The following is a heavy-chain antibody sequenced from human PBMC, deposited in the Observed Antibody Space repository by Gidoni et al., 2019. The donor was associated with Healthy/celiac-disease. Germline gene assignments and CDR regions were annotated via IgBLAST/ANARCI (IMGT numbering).Heavy chain of an antibody. V-gene: IGHV4-59*01. Sequence: QVQLQESGPGLVKPSETLSLTCTVSGGSISSYYWSWIRQPPGKGLEWIGYIYYSGSTNDNPSLKSRVTISVDTSKNQFSLKLSSVTAADTAVYYCARVGARDNDYGDQKETPPPWFDPWGQGTLVTVSS. CDR3: ARVGARDNDYGDQKETPPPWFDP. CDR1: GGSISSYY. J-gene: IGHJ5*02. D-gene: IGHD4-17*01. CDR2: IYYSGST.